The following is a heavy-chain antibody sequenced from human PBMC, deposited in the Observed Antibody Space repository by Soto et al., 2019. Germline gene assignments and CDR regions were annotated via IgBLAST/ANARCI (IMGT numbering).Heavy chain of an antibody. D-gene: IGHD2-2*01. Sequence: GGSLRLSCAASGFTFSSYAMSWVRQAPGKGLEWVSAISGSGGSTYYADSVRGRFTISRDNSKNTLYLQMNSLRAEDTAVYYCAKVLYCSSTSCSREGNWFDPWGQGTLVTVSS. CDR2: ISGSGGST. J-gene: IGHJ5*02. CDR1: GFTFSSYA. V-gene: IGHV3-23*01. CDR3: AKVLYCSSTSCSREGNWFDP.